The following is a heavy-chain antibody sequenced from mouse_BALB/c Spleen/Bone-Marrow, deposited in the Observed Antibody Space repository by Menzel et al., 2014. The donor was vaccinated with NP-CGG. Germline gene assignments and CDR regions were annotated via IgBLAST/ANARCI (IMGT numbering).Heavy chain of an antibody. D-gene: IGHD2-14*01. CDR3: ARGRRYDGPYFDY. V-gene: IGHV1S29*02. Sequence: EVKLMESGPELVKPGASVKISCKASGYTFTDFNMHWVKQSHGKSLEWIGSISPYIGGTGYNQKFKSKATLTVDSSSSTAYMELRSLTSEDSAVYYCARGRRYDGPYFDYWGQGTTLTVSS. CDR1: GYTFTDFN. CDR2: ISPYIGGT. J-gene: IGHJ2*01.